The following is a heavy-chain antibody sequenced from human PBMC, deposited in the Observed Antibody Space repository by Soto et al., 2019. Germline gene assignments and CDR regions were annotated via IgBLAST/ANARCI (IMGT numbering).Heavy chain of an antibody. CDR1: GGNFSGYY. V-gene: IGHV4-34*01. CDR3: ARDKITGLFDY. Sequence: SSETLSLTCAVYGGNFSGYYWSWIRQPPGKGLEWIGEINHSGSTNYNPSLKSRVTISVDTSKNQFSLKLTSVTAADTAVYYCARDKITGLFDYWGQGTLVTVSS. J-gene: IGHJ4*02. D-gene: IGHD2-8*02. CDR2: INHSGST.